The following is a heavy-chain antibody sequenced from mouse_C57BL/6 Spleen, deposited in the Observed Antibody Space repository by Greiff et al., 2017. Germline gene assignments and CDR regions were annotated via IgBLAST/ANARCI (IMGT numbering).Heavy chain of an antibody. V-gene: IGHV1-42*01. Sequence: VQLQQSGPELVKPGASVKISCKASGYSFTGYYMNWVKQSPEKSLEWIGEINPSTGGTTYNQKFKAKATLTVDKSSSTAYMQLKSLTSEDPAVYYCAYNWGEGYWGQGTTLTVSS. D-gene: IGHD4-1*01. CDR3: AYNWGEGY. CDR2: INPSTGGT. CDR1: GYSFTGYY. J-gene: IGHJ2*01.